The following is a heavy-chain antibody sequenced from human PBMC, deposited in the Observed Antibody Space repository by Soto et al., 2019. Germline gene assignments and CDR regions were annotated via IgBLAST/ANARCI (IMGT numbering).Heavy chain of an antibody. CDR3: ARDVENDGNYYIDA. CDR2: MNAGGTTI. Sequence: EVQLVESGGGLVQPGGSLRLSCAASGFPFSGYWMHWVRQAPGKGLMWVSRMNAGGTTINYADSVKGRFTISRDNAENTRYLQMNSLRAEDTAVYYCARDVENDGNYYIDARGKGTTVTVSS. D-gene: IGHD1-1*01. V-gene: IGHV3-74*01. J-gene: IGHJ6*03. CDR1: GFPFSGYW.